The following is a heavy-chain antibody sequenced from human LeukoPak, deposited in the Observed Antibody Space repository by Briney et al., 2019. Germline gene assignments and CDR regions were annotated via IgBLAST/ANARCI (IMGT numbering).Heavy chain of an antibody. Sequence: GGSLRLSCAASGFTFSDYYMSWIRQAPGKGLEWVSYITSSGSSIYYADSVKGRFTISRDNAKNSLYLQMTSLRAKDTAVYYCARYFYGNSDYWGQGTLVTVSS. V-gene: IGHV3-11*01. J-gene: IGHJ4*02. D-gene: IGHD2/OR15-2a*01. CDR3: ARYFYGNSDY. CDR2: ITSSGSSI. CDR1: GFTFSDYY.